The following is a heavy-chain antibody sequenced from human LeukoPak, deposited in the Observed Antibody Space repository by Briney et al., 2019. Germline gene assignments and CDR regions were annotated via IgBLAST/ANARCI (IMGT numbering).Heavy chain of an antibody. V-gene: IGHV3-30*02. CDR2: IRYDGSNK. Sequence: GGSLRLSCAASGFTFSSYGTHWVRQAPGKGLEWVAFIRYDGSNKYYADSVKGRFTISRDNSKNTLYLQMNSLRAEDTAVYYCAKDKGYSYGYQGYFDYWGQGTLVTVSS. J-gene: IGHJ4*02. D-gene: IGHD5-18*01. CDR3: AKDKGYSYGYQGYFDY. CDR1: GFTFSSYG.